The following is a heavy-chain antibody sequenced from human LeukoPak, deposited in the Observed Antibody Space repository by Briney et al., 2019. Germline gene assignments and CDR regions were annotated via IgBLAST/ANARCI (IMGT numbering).Heavy chain of an antibody. CDR1: GGSISSYY. J-gene: IGHJ4*02. D-gene: IGHD1-1*01. CDR2: IYYSGST. V-gene: IGHV4-59*08. Sequence: KSSETLSLTCTVSGGSISSYYWSWIRQPPGKGLEWIGYIYYSGSTNYNPSLKSRLTMSADRSRNQFSLNLNSVTAADTAVYYCARINWNYFDYWGQGILVTVSS. CDR3: ARINWNYFDY.